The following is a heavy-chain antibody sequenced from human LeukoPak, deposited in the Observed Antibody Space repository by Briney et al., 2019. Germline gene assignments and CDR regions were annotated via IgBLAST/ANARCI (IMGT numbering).Heavy chain of an antibody. CDR2: IYHSGST. CDR3: ARIPPYDPIDY. D-gene: IGHD5-12*01. CDR1: GVSISTRNYY. Sequence: SETLSLTCTVSGVSISTRNYYWGWIRQPPGKGLEWIGSIYHSGSTYYNPSLKSRVTISVDTSKNQFSLKLSSVTAADTAVYYCARIPPYDPIDYWGQGTLVTVSS. J-gene: IGHJ4*02. V-gene: IGHV4-39*07.